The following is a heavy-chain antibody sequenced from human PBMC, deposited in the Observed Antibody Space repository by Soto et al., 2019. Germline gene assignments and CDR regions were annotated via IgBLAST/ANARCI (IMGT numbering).Heavy chain of an antibody. D-gene: IGHD1-26*01. Sequence: EVQLVESGGGLVQPGGSLRLSCTASGFTFNNKWMHWVRQAPGKGLVWVSRIDGYSTTTNYVDSVKGRFTISRDNAKNTVFLHVNSLTDEDTAVYYCARGGAMGVDYWGQGTLVTVSS. CDR2: IDGYSTTT. CDR1: GFTFNNKW. CDR3: ARGGAMGVDY. J-gene: IGHJ4*02. V-gene: IGHV3-74*01.